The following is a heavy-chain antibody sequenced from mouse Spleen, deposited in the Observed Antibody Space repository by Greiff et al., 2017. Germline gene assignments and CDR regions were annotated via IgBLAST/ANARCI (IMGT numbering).Heavy chain of an antibody. Sequence: EESGPGLVKPSQSLSLTCSVTGYSITSGYYWNWIRQFPGNKLEWMGYISYDGSNNYNPSLKNRISITRDTSKNQFFLKLNSVTTEDTATYYCARDSGAISDGPSFDVWGAGTTVTVSS. CDR3: ARDSGAISDGPSFDV. CDR1: GYSITSGYY. V-gene: IGHV3-6*01. CDR2: ISYDGSN. D-gene: IGHD2-3*01. J-gene: IGHJ1*01.